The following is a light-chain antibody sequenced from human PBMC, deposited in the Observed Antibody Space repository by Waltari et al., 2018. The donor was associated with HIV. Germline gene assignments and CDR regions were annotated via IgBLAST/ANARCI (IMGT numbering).Light chain of an antibody. J-gene: IGLJ2*01. V-gene: IGLV2-14*03. CDR2: DVS. Sequence: QSALTQPASVSGSPGQSITISCTGTSSAVGGYSYVSWYQPPPGKAPKLMIFDVSNRPSGVSDRFSGSKSGNTASLTISGLQVEDEADYYCSSYTSTTTLEVFGGGTKLTVL. CDR1: SSAVGGYSY. CDR3: SSYTSTTTLEV.